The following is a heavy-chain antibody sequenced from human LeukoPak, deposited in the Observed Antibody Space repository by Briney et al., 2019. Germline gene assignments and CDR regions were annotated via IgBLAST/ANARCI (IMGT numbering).Heavy chain of an antibody. V-gene: IGHV4-59*01. CDR1: GGSFSNDY. CDR2: IYHNGKT. CDR3: ARASEGIGFFDY. J-gene: IGHJ4*02. Sequence: SETLSLTCTVSGGSFSNDYWSWIRQPPGRGLEWIGYIYHNGKTNYNPSLKSRLTISLDTSKTQFSLNLNSMTAADTAIYYCARASEGIGFFDYWGQGILVTVSS. D-gene: IGHD2-2*03.